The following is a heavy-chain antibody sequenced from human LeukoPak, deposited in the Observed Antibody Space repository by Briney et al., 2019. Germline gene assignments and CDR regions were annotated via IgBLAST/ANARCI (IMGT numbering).Heavy chain of an antibody. CDR2: ISSSSSYI. D-gene: IGHD6-19*01. CDR3: AREALSSGFVYDY. CDR1: GFTFSSYA. Sequence: PGGSLRLSCAASGFTFSSYAMSWVRQAPGKGLEWVSSISSSSSYIYYADSVKGRFTISRDNAKNSLYLQMNSLRAEDTAVYYCAREALSSGFVYDYWGQGTLVTVSS. V-gene: IGHV3-21*01. J-gene: IGHJ4*02.